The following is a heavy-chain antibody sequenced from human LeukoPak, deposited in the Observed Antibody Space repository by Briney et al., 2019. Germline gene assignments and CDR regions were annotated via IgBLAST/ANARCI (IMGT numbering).Heavy chain of an antibody. CDR3: ATNVGYGSGNGGGD. CDR2: INPDGSEN. D-gene: IGHD3-10*01. Sequence: GGSLRLSCAASGFSLRNYWMSWVRPAPGEGLQWVAIINPDGSENYYLDSVEGRFSISRDNTKNSVFLQTNSLRAEDTAIYYFATNVGYGSGNGGGDWGQGTLVTVAS. J-gene: IGHJ4*02. CDR1: GFSLRNYW. V-gene: IGHV3-7*01.